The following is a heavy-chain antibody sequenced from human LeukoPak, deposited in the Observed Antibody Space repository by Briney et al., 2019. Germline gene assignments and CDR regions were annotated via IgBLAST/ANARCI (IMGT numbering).Heavy chain of an antibody. V-gene: IGHV3-21*01. D-gene: IGHD3-3*01. CDR2: ISSSSSYI. J-gene: IGHJ4*02. CDR3: ARVMSYDFWSGYYTPMYYFDY. CDR1: GFTFSFYS. Sequence: PGGSLRLSCAASGFTFSFYSMNWVRQAPGKGLEWVSSISSSSSYIYYADSVKGRFTISRDNAKNSLYLQMNSLRAEDTAVYYCARVMSYDFWSGYYTPMYYFDYWGQGTLVTVSS.